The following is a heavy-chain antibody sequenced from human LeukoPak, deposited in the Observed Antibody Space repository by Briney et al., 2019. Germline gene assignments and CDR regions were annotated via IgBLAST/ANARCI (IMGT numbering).Heavy chain of an antibody. Sequence: KSGGSLRLSCAASGFTFSTHSMNWVRQAPGKGLEWVSCISSSSSDIKYADSVKGRFTISRDNAKNSLYLQLSSLRAEDTAVYYCARLWHSSSWKGGWFDPWGQGTLVTVSS. CDR1: GFTFSTHS. V-gene: IGHV3-21*04. J-gene: IGHJ5*02. CDR3: ARLWHSSSWKGGWFDP. CDR2: ISSSSSDI. D-gene: IGHD6-13*01.